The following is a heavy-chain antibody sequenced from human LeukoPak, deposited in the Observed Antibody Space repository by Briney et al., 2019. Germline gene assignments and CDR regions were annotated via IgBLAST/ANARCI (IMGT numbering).Heavy chain of an antibody. CDR2: IWYDGSNK. CDR1: GFTFSSYG. Sequence: GGSLRLSCAASGFTFSSYGMHWVRQAPGKGLEWVAVIWYDGSNKYYADSVKGRFTISRDNSKNTLYLQMNSLRAEDTAVYYCAKALGVSTDYYYYGMDVWGQGTTVTVS. V-gene: IGHV3-30*02. J-gene: IGHJ6*02. CDR3: AKALGVSTDYYYYGMDV. D-gene: IGHD4-11*01.